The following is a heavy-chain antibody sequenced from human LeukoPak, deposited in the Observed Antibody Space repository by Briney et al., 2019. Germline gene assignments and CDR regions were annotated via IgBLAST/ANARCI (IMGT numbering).Heavy chain of an antibody. V-gene: IGHV3-23*01. D-gene: IGHD4-17*01. J-gene: IGHJ4*02. Sequence: GGSLRLSCAASGFTFSRYDLSWVRQAPGEGLEWVSAIGGSGDTTYYADSVKGRFTISRDNSKNTLYLQMNSLRAEDTAVYYCARELDGDYDYWGQGTLVTVSS. CDR3: ARELDGDYDY. CDR2: IGGSGDTT. CDR1: GFTFSRYD.